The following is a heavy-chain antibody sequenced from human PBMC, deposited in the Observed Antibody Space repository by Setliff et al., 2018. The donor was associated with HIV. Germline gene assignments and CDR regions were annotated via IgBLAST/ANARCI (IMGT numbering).Heavy chain of an antibody. V-gene: IGHV1-18*01. CDR1: GYTFTSYG. CDR2: ISTYNGNT. CDR3: ARDDYGDYVGDY. D-gene: IGHD4-17*01. J-gene: IGHJ4*02. Sequence: ASVKVSCKASGYTFTSYGITWVRQAPGQGLEWMGWISTYNGNTDYAQKLQGGVTMTTDTSTSTAYMELRSLRSDDSAVYYCARDDYGDYVGDYWGQGTLVTVS.